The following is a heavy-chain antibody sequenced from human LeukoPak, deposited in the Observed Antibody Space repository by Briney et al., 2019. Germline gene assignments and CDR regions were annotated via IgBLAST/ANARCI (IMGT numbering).Heavy chain of an antibody. V-gene: IGHV2-70*04. CDR2: IDSDDAK. D-gene: IGHD3-10*01. Sequence: SGPTLVNPTQTLTLTCTLSGVSVSTSGMRGSWIRQPPGKALEWLARIDSDDAKFYSTSLKTRLTISKDTSKNQVVLMVTNMDPVDTATYYCARLGYQYAWGSHEAFDIWGQGTMVTVSP. CDR1: GVSVSTSGMR. J-gene: IGHJ3*02. CDR3: ARLGYQYAWGSHEAFDI.